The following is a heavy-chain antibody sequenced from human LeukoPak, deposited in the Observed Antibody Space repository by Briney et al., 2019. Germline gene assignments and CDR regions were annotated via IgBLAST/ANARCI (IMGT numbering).Heavy chain of an antibody. Sequence: GGSLRLSCAASGFTFSNYAMSWVRQAPGQGLEWVSAISITGDSTYYADSLKGRATISRDNSKNTLYLQVNSLRTEDAAIYYCATVGIDILVFDFWGQGSLVTVPS. CDR1: GFTFSNYA. CDR2: ISITGDST. V-gene: IGHV3-23*01. CDR3: ATVGIDILVFDF. J-gene: IGHJ4*02. D-gene: IGHD2-15*01.